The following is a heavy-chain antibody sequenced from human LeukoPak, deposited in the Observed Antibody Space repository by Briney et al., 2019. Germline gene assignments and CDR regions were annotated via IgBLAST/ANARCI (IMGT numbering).Heavy chain of an antibody. CDR3: ARGTDIWSGYWSAFDI. CDR2: IIPIFGTA. J-gene: IGHJ3*02. CDR1: GGTFSSYA. D-gene: IGHD3-3*01. V-gene: IGHV1-69*13. Sequence: VASVKVSCKASGGTFSSYAISWVRQAPGQGLEWMGGIIPIFGTANYAQKFQGRVTITADESTSTAYMELSSLRSEDTAVYYCARGTDIWSGYWSAFDIWGQGTMVTVSS.